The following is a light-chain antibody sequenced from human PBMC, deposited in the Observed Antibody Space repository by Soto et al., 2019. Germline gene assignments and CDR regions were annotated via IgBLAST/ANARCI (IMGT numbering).Light chain of an antibody. CDR3: SSYTSCSTYVV. J-gene: IGLJ2*01. CDR1: SSDAGSYNR. CDR2: EVS. Sequence: QSALTQPPSVPGSPGQSVTISCTGTSSDAGSYNRVSWYQQPPGAAPKLMIYEVSNRPSGVPDRFSGSKSGNTAFLTISGLQAEDEADYYCSSYTSCSTYVVFCLGTKLTVL. V-gene: IGLV2-18*02.